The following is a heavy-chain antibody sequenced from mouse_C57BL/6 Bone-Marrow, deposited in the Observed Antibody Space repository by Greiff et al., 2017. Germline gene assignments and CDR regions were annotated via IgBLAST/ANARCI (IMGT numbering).Heavy chain of an antibody. D-gene: IGHD1-1*01. CDR1: GYTFTSYD. CDR3: ARDYGSSYWYFDV. V-gene: IGHV1-85*01. J-gene: IGHJ1*03. Sequence: QVQLQQTGPELVKPGASVKLSCKASGYTFTSYDINWVKQRPGQGLGSIGWIYPRDGSTKYNEKFKGKATLTVDTSSSTAYMELHSLTSEDSAVYFCARDYGSSYWYFDVWGTGTTVTVSS. CDR2: IYPRDGST.